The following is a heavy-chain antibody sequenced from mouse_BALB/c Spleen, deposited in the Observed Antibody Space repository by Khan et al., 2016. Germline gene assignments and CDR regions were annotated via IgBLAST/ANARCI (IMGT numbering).Heavy chain of an antibody. CDR2: ISYSGST. J-gene: IGHJ3*01. V-gene: IGHV3-2*02. CDR3: AEELGWFAY. CDR1: GYSITSDYA. D-gene: IGHD4-1*01. Sequence: EVQLQESGPGLVKPSQPLSLTCTVTGYSITSDYAWNWIRQFPGNKLEWMGYISYSGSTSYNPSLKSRISITRDTSKNQIFLRLNSVTTEDTATXYCAEELGWFAYWGQGTLVTVSA.